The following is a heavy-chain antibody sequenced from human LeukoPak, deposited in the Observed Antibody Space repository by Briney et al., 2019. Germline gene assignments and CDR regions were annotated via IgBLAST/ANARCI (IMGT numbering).Heavy chain of an antibody. CDR3: ATTMGY. CDR2: IYYSGST. V-gene: IGHV4-39*07. CDR1: GGSISSSSYY. J-gene: IGHJ4*02. D-gene: IGHD1/OR15-1a*01. Sequence: SETLSLTCTVSGGSISSSSYYWGWIRQPPGKGLEWIGSIYYSGSTYYNPSLKSRVTISVGSSKNQFSLKLTSVTAADAAVYYCATTMGYCSQGTLVTVSS.